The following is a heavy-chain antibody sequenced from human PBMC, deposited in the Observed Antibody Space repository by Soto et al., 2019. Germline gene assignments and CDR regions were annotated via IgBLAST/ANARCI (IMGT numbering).Heavy chain of an antibody. CDR2: VHTTEGT. D-gene: IGHD6-13*01. CDR3: ARALSAAAGLYFDY. Sequence: QVQLQESGPGLVKPSETLSLTCTVSGGSISPYYWSWIRQPAGKGLEWIGRVHTTEGTKYNPSLKSRISMSVDTSNNQFSLTLNSLTAADTAVYYGARALSAAAGLYFDYWGQGTLVTVSS. CDR1: GGSISPYY. V-gene: IGHV4-4*07. J-gene: IGHJ4*02.